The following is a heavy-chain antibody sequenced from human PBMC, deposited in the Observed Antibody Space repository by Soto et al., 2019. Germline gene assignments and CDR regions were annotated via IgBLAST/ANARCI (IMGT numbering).Heavy chain of an antibody. D-gene: IGHD3-22*01. CDR3: ARGGSGYTWFNEF. J-gene: IGHJ4*02. V-gene: IGHV1-69*13. Sequence: SVKVSCKASGGLFSSYPISWVRQIPGQGLEWMGGIIPVFQTAYYTQRFQGRVTITADESTNTAYMELSSLRSEDTAIYYCARGGSGYTWFNEFWGQGTLVTVSS. CDR2: IIPVFQTA. CDR1: GGLFSSYP.